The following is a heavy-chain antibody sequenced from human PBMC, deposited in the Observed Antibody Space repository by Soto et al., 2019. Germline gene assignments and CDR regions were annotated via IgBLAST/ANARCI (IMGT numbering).Heavy chain of an antibody. CDR3: ARVGTYYDSFDY. CDR2: INAGNGNT. J-gene: IGHJ4*02. Sequence: ASVKVSCKASGYTFTMYAMHWVRQAPGQRLEWMGWINAGNGNTKYSQKFQDRVTITRDTSASTAYMELSSLRSEDTAVYYCARVGTYYDSFDYWGQGTLVTVSS. CDR1: GYTFTMYA. D-gene: IGHD3-22*01. V-gene: IGHV1-3*01.